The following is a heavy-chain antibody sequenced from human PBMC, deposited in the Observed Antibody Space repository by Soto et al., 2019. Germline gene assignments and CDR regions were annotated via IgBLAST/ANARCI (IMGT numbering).Heavy chain of an antibody. Sequence: SETLSLTCTVSGGSISSYYWSWIRQPPGKGLEWIGYIYYSGSTNYNPSLKSRVTISVDTAKNQFSLKLSSVTAADTAVYYCARHEGSGWYELYYGMDVWGQGTTATVSS. V-gene: IGHV4-59*08. CDR1: GGSISSYY. CDR2: IYYSGST. D-gene: IGHD6-19*01. J-gene: IGHJ6*02. CDR3: ARHEGSGWYELYYGMDV.